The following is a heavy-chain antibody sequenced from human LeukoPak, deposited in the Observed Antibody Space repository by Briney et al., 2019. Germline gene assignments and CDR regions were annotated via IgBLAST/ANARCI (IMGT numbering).Heavy chain of an antibody. CDR2: INQDASDK. D-gene: IGHD3-10*01. Sequence: GGSLRLSCAASGFTFSSYSMSWVRQAPGKGLEWVANINQDASDKYYVDSVKGRFTISRDNAKNSLYLQMNSLRAEDTAVYYCARDSSFSWVRPFDYWGQGTLVTVSS. V-gene: IGHV3-7*05. J-gene: IGHJ4*02. CDR1: GFTFSSYS. CDR3: ARDSSFSWVRPFDY.